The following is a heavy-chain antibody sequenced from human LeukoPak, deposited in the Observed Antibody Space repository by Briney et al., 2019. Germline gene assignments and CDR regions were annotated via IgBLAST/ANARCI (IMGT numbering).Heavy chain of an antibody. V-gene: IGHV4-34*01. Sequence: SETLSLTCAVYGGSFSGYYWSWIRQPPGKGLEWIGEINHSGSTNYNPSLKSRVTISVDTSKNQFSLKLSSVTAADTAGYYCARRRVVVVAATVPSLKRYWYFDLWGRGTLVTVSS. CDR3: ARRRVVVVAATVPSLKRYWYFDL. CDR2: INHSGST. CDR1: GGSFSGYY. J-gene: IGHJ2*01. D-gene: IGHD2-15*01.